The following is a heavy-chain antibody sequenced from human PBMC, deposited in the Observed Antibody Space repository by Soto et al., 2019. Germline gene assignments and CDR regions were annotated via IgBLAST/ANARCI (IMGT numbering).Heavy chain of an antibody. CDR2: IWYDGSNK. J-gene: IGHJ6*02. CDR1: GFTFSSYG. D-gene: IGHD3-10*01. V-gene: IGHV3-33*01. CDR3: ARDRLLWSGYYGMDV. Sequence: QVQLVESGGGVVQPGRSLRLSCAASGFTFSSYGMHWVRQAPGKGLEWVAVIWYDGSNKYYADSVKGRFTISRDNSKNTLYLQMHSLRAEDTAVYYCARDRLLWSGYYGMDVWGQGTTVTVSS.